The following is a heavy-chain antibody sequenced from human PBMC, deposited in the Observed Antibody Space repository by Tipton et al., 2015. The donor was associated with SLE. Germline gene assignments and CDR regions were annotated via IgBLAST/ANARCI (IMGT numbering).Heavy chain of an antibody. J-gene: IGHJ4*02. D-gene: IGHD6-6*01. Sequence: TLSLTCKVSGISISTHYWSWIRQPPGKGLEWIGQMHNSGDSTYNPSLKSRVTISVDTSKNQFSLKLTSVTAADTAVYYCAAEYYSSSWIHPIDFWGQGMLVTVSS. CDR3: AAEYYSSSWIHPIDF. CDR1: GISISTHY. CDR2: MHNSGDS. V-gene: IGHV4-4*09.